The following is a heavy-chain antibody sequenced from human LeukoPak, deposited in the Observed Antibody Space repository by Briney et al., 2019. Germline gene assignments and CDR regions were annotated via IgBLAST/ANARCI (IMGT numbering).Heavy chain of an antibody. J-gene: IGHJ4*02. D-gene: IGHD3-22*01. CDR3: AKARFPKGYDSSGGFDY. CDR2: ISGSDSRT. V-gene: IGHV3-23*01. Sequence: GGSLRLSCAASGFTFSNYAMTWVRQAPGKGLEWVSLISGSDSRTYHADSVKGRFTISRDNSKNTLYLQMDSLRAEDTAVYYCAKARFPKGYDSSGGFDYWGQGPLVTVSS. CDR1: GFTFSNYA.